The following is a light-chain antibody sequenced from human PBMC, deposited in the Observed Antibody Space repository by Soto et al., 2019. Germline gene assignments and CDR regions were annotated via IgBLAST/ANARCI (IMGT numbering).Light chain of an antibody. CDR1: QSVSSSY. CDR3: LHYGSLPSA. V-gene: IGKV3-20*01. J-gene: IGKJ2*01. CDR2: GAS. Sequence: EIVLTQSPGTLSLSPGERATLSCRASQSVSSSYLAWYQQKPGQAPRLLIYGASNRATGIPDRFSGSGSGTAFTLTSSRLEPEDFSVYYSLHYGSLPSAFEQGTKLEIK.